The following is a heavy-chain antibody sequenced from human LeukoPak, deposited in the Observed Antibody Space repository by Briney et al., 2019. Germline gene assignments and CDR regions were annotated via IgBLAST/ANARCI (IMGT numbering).Heavy chain of an antibody. CDR2: MNPNSGNT. Sequence: ASVKVSCKASGGTFSSYAINWVRQATGQGLEWMGWMNPNSGNTGYAQKFQGRVTMTRNTSISTAYMELSSLRSEDTAVYYCARALALDYYGSGSYPKNYGMDVWGQGTTVTVSS. CDR3: ARALALDYYGSGSYPKNYGMDV. D-gene: IGHD3-10*01. V-gene: IGHV1-8*02. CDR1: GGTFSSYA. J-gene: IGHJ6*02.